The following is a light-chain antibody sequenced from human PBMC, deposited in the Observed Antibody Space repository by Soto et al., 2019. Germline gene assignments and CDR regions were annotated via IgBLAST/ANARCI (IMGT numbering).Light chain of an antibody. CDR3: QQYDTLSYN. Sequence: DIQMTQSPSSLSASVGDRVTITCQASQDISTFLNWYHHRPGKAPKLLIYDASNLQSGVPSRFSASGAGTDFTFTISSRQPEDVGTYDCQQYDTLSYNFGQGTKLEI. CDR1: QDISTF. V-gene: IGKV1-33*01. CDR2: DAS. J-gene: IGKJ2*01.